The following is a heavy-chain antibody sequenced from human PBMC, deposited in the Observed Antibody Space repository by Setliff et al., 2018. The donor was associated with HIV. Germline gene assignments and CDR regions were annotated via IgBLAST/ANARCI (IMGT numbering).Heavy chain of an antibody. J-gene: IGHJ6*02. CDR2: VIPSFATA. Sequence: SVKVSCKASGGTFKNLAISWVRQAPGQGLEWMGGVIPSFATANYAQKFQGRITITADELTSTVYMDLNSLKSEDSAVYYCANPHDGGALDVWGQGTAVTVSS. CDR1: GGTFKNLA. V-gene: IGHV1-69*13. D-gene: IGHD1-1*01. CDR3: ANPHDGGALDV.